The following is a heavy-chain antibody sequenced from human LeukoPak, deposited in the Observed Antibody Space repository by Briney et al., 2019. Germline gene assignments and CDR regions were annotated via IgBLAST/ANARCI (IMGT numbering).Heavy chain of an antibody. CDR1: GGSVSDYY. D-gene: IGHD3-22*01. V-gene: IGHV4-59*02. Sequence: SETLSLTCTVSGGSVSDYYWSWIRQSPGKGLEWIGYIYYTETSYNPSLKSRVTISADTSKNQFSLKLYSVTAADTAVYYCARDRSSGYDYWGQGTLVTVSS. CDR2: IYYTET. CDR3: ARDRSSGYDY. J-gene: IGHJ4*02.